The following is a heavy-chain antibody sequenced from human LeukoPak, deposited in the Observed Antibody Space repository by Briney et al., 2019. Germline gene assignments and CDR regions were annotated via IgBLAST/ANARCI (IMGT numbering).Heavy chain of an antibody. Sequence: GGSLRLSCAASGFAFSSYGMHWVRQAPGKGLEWVAFIRYDGSNKYYADSVKGRFTISRDNSKNTLYLQMNSLRAEDTAVYYCAKDRITYYYDSSGYTFDYWGQGTLVTVSS. J-gene: IGHJ4*02. D-gene: IGHD3-22*01. V-gene: IGHV3-30*02. CDR3: AKDRITYYYDSSGYTFDY. CDR1: GFAFSSYG. CDR2: IRYDGSNK.